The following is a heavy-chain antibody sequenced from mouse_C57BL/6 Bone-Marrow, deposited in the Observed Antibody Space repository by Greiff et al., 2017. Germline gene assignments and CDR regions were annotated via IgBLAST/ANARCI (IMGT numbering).Heavy chain of an antibody. V-gene: IGHV1-62-2*01. CDR1: GYTFTEYT. J-gene: IGHJ3*01. CDR2: FYPGSGSI. CDR3: ARHGGLRYYDYDVFAY. Sequence: VKLMESRAELVKPGASVKLSCKASGYTFTEYTMHWVKQRSGQGLEWIGWFYPGSGSIKYHEKFKDKATLTADKSSSTGYMELSRLTSEDSAVYFFARHGGLRYYDYDVFAYWGQGTLVTVSA. D-gene: IGHD2-4*01.